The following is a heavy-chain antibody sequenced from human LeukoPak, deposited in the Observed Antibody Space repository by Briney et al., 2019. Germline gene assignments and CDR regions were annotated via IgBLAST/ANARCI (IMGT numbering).Heavy chain of an antibody. V-gene: IGHV4-4*02. CDR3: ARARLHFWSGYYIDY. CDR2: IYHSGST. CDR1: GGSISSSNW. Sequence: PSGTLPLTCAVSGGSISSSNWWSWVRQPPGKGLEWIGEIYHSGSTNYNPSLKSRVTISVDKSKNQFSLKLSSVTAADTAVYYCARARLHFWSGYYIDYWGQGTLVTVSS. J-gene: IGHJ4*02. D-gene: IGHD3-3*02.